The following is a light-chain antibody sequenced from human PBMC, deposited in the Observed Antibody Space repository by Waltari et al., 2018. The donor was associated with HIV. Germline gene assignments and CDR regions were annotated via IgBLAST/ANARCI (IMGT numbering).Light chain of an antibody. Sequence: QSALTQPPSASGSPGQSVTISCTGTSRDVGGYNYVSWYQQHPGKAPKLIIYEVSKRPSGVPDRFSGSKSGNTASLTVSGLQAEDEADYYCSSYAGSNNRVVFGGGTKLTVL. CDR2: EVS. J-gene: IGLJ2*01. V-gene: IGLV2-8*01. CDR3: SSYAGSNNRVV. CDR1: SRDVGGYNY.